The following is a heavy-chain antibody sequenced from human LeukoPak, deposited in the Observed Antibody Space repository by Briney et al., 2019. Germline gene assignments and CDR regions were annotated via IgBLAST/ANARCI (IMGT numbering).Heavy chain of an antibody. CDR1: GFSFSSYG. CDR3: VGEVGPRQMNY. D-gene: IGHD1-26*01. V-gene: IGHV3-23*01. CDR2: ISGGGGST. Sequence: PGGSLRLSCVASGFSFSSYGMTWVRQAPGKGLEWVSSISGGGGSTNSADSVKGRFTISRDNSKNTLYLQMNSLRTEDTAMYYCVGEVGPRQMNYWGQGTLVTVSS. J-gene: IGHJ4*02.